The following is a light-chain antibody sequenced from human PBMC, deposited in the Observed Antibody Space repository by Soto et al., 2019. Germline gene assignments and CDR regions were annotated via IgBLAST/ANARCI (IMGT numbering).Light chain of an antibody. J-gene: IGLJ1*01. CDR3: CSYGGRSTYV. CDR1: SSDIGAYDY. Sequence: QSALTQPASLSGSPGQSITISCTGTSSDIGAYDYVSWFQQHPGKAPKLMIYEVSKRPSGVSNRFSGSKSANTASLTISGLQADDEADYYCCSYGGRSTYVFGTGTKVTVL. CDR2: EVS. V-gene: IGLV2-23*02.